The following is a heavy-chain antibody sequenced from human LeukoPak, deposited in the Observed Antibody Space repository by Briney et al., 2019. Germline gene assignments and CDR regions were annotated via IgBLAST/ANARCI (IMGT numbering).Heavy chain of an antibody. CDR2: IKTDGSER. Sequence: PGGSLRLSCAASGFTFSNYWMIWVRQAPGKGLEWVGSIKTDGSERYYVDSVKGRFTISRDNSKNSLYLQMNSLRADDTAVYFCATDRGPNTFDYWGQGTLVTVSS. CDR3: ATDRGPNTFDY. J-gene: IGHJ4*02. V-gene: IGHV3-7*04. CDR1: GFTFSNYW.